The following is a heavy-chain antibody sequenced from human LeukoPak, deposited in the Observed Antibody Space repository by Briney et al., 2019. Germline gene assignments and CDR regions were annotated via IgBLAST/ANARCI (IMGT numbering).Heavy chain of an antibody. CDR1: GGSISSSSYY. CDR3: ARAHGDYPFDY. J-gene: IGHJ4*02. CDR2: IYYSGST. V-gene: IGHV4-39*07. D-gene: IGHD4-17*01. Sequence: KTSETLSLTCTVSGGSISSSSYYWGWIRQPPGKGLEWIGSIYYSGSTYYNPSLKSRVTISVDTSKNQFSLKLRSVTAADTAVYYCARAHGDYPFDYWGQGTLVTVSS.